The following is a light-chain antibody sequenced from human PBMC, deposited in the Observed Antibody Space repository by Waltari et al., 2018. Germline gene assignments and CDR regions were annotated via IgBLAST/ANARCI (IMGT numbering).Light chain of an antibody. V-gene: IGKV3-20*01. CDR2: GAP. CDR3: QQYDISPLT. Sequence: EIVLTQTPGNLSFSPGERATLSCRASQTVRTTYLPWYQQKPSQAPTLLIYGAPSRATGIPDRFSGSGSGTDFSLTISSLEPEDFAVYYCQQYDISPLTFGGGTKVEIK. CDR1: QTVRTTY. J-gene: IGKJ4*01.